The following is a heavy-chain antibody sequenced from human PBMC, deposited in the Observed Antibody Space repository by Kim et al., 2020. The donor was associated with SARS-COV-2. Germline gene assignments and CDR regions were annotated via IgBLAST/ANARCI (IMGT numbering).Heavy chain of an antibody. CDR3: ASPRYSSSWYPRLTDHYGMDV. J-gene: IGHJ6*02. D-gene: IGHD6-13*01. V-gene: IGHV4-39*07. CDR2: IYYSGST. Sequence: SETLSLTCTVSGGSISSSSYYWGWIRQPPGKGLEWIGSIYYSGSTYYNPSLKSRVTISVDTSKNQFSLKLSSVTAADTAVYYCASPRYSSSWYPRLTDHYGMDVWGQGTTVTVSS. CDR1: GGSISSSSYY.